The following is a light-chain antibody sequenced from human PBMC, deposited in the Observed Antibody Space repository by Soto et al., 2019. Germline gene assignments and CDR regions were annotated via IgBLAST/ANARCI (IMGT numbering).Light chain of an antibody. CDR3: QQYYSYPRT. J-gene: IGKJ1*01. Sequence: AIRMTQSPSSFSASTGDGVTITCRASQGISSYLAWYQQKPGKAPKLLIYAESTLQSGVPSRFSGSGSGTDFTLTISCLQSEDFATYYCQQYYSYPRTFGQGTKVDIK. CDR2: AES. CDR1: QGISSY. V-gene: IGKV1-8*01.